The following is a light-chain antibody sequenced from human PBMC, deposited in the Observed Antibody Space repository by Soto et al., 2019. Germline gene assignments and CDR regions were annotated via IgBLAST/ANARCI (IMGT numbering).Light chain of an antibody. V-gene: IGKV1-9*01. CDR1: QGIRSY. CDR3: QQPNSYPLT. J-gene: IGKJ4*01. CDR2: AAS. Sequence: TQLTQSPSSLSASVGDRVTITFRASQGIRSYLAWYQQKPGKAPKLLIYAASTLESGVPSRFSGSGSGTDFTLTISSLQPEDFATYYCQQPNSYPLTFGGGTKVDIK.